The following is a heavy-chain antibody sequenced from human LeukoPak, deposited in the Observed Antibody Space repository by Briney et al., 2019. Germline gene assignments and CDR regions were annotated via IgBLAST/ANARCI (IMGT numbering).Heavy chain of an antibody. D-gene: IGHD3-16*01. CDR3: ATDFATRLEGDYVRAGFWFDP. Sequence: ASVTVSCKVSGYTLTELSMHWVRQAPGKGLDWMGGFNPEDGETIYAQKFQGRVTMTEDTSTDTAYMELSSLRSEDTAVYYCATDFATRLEGDYVRAGFWFDPWGQGTLVTVSS. J-gene: IGHJ5*02. CDR2: FNPEDGET. CDR1: GYTLTELS. V-gene: IGHV1-24*01.